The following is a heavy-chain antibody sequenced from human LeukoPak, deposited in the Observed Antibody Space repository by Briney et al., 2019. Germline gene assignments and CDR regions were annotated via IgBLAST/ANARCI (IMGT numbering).Heavy chain of an antibody. CDR3: ARDRLSGEYEDY. J-gene: IGHJ4*02. Sequence: GGSLRLSCAASGFTFSSYAMHWVRQAPGKGLEWVAVISYDGSNKYYADSVKGRFTISRDNSKNTLYLQMNSLRAEDTAVYYCARDRLSGEYEDYWGQGTVVTVSS. V-gene: IGHV3-30*04. D-gene: IGHD4-17*01. CDR2: ISYDGSNK. CDR1: GFTFSSYA.